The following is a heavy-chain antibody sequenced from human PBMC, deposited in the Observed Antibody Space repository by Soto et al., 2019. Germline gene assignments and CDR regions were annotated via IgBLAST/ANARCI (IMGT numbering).Heavy chain of an antibody. J-gene: IGHJ1*01. CDR3: ARLKTYYYDSSGSRGWFQH. Sequence: PGLSLRLSWAASGFTFSSYWMSWVRQAPGKGLEWVANIKQDGSEKYYGDSVKGRFTISRDNAKNSLYLQMNSLRAEDTAVYYGARLKTYYYDSSGSRGWFQHWGQGT. CDR2: IKQDGSEK. D-gene: IGHD3-22*01. V-gene: IGHV3-7*05. CDR1: GFTFSSYW.